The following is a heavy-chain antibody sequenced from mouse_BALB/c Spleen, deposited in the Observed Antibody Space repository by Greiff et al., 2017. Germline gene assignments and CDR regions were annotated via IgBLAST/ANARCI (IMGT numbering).Heavy chain of an antibody. CDR2: ISSGGGST. D-gene: IGHD1-1*01. Sequence: EVKLVESGGGLVKPGGSLKLSCAASGFAFSSYDMSWVRQTPEKRLEWVAYISSGGGSTYYPDTVKGRFTISRDNAKNTLYLQMSSLKSEDTAMYYCARLYYYGSSYGWFAFWGAGTLVTVSA. V-gene: IGHV5-12-1*01. CDR1: GFAFSSYD. CDR3: ARLYYYGSSYGWFAF. J-gene: IGHJ3*01.